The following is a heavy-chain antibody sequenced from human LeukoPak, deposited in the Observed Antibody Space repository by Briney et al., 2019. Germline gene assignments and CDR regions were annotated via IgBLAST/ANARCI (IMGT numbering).Heavy chain of an antibody. V-gene: IGHV3-48*01. CDR1: GFTFSSYS. CDR2: IHSDTNTI. CDR3: ARVPYSSAWDS. J-gene: IGHJ4*02. D-gene: IGHD6-25*01. Sequence: AGGSLRLSCVASGFTFSSYSMTWVRQAPGKGLDWVSYIHSDTNTIYYADSVKGRFTISRDNAKNSLYLQMNSLRVDDTAVYYCARVPYSSAWDSWGQGTLVTVPS.